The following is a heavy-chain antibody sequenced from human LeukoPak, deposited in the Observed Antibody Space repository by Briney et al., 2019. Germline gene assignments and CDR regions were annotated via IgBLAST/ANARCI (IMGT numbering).Heavy chain of an antibody. V-gene: IGHV1-69*05. CDR1: GGTFSSYA. J-gene: IGHJ4*02. CDR3: ARGLSSSCYDY. Sequence: SVKVSCKASGGTFSSYAISWVRQAPGQGLEWMGGIIPIFGTANYAQKFQGRVTITRDTSASTAYMELSSPRSEDTAVYYCARGLSSSCYDYWGQGTLVTVSS. D-gene: IGHD6-13*01. CDR2: IIPIFGTA.